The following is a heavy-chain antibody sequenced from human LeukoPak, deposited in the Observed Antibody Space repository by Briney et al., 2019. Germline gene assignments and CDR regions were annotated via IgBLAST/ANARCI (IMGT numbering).Heavy chain of an antibody. J-gene: IGHJ4*02. CDR2: INHSGST. D-gene: IGHD3-10*01. CDR3: ARAGLLWDPDIDY. V-gene: IGHV4-34*01. CDR1: GGFISNYS. Sequence: SETLSLTCTVSGGFISNYSWSWLRQPAGKGLEWIGEINHSGSTNYNPSLKSRVTISVDTSKNQFSLKLSSVTAADTAVYYCARAGLLWDPDIDYWGQGTLVTVSS.